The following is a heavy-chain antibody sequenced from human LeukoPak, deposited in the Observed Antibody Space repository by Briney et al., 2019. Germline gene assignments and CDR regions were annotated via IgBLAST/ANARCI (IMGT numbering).Heavy chain of an antibody. CDR2: IWYDGSNK. CDR3: ARGVGSASYYGMDV. J-gene: IGHJ6*02. D-gene: IGHD2-2*01. V-gene: IGHV3-33*01. Sequence: SLRLSCTASGFTFSSYGMHWVRQAPGKGLEWVAIIWYDGSNKYYADSVKGRFTISRDKSKNTLYLQMNSLRAEDTGVYYCARGVGSASYYGMDVWGQGTTVTVSS. CDR1: GFTFSSYG.